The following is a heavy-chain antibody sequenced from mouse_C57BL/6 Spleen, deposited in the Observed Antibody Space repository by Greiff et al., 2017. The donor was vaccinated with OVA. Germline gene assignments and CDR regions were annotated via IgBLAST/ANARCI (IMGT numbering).Heavy chain of an antibody. CDR3: ARLSNPVGAMDY. J-gene: IGHJ4*01. V-gene: IGHV1-64*01. CDR1: GYTFTSYW. Sequence: QVQLKQPGAELVKPGASVKLSCKASGYTFTSYWMHWVKQRPGQGLEWIGMIHPNSGSTNYNEKFKSKATLTVDKSSSTAYMQLSSLTSEDSAVYYCARLSNPVGAMDYWGQGTSVTVSS. CDR2: IHPNSGST. D-gene: IGHD2-5*01.